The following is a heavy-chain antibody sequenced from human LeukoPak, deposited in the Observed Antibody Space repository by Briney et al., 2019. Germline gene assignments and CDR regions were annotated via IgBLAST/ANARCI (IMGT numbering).Heavy chain of an antibody. CDR3: ARSHTRKGFCGGGRCYPAVWWFDP. J-gene: IGHJ5*02. D-gene: IGHD2-15*01. CDR2: IDPKNGNR. Sequence: ASVKVSCKASGYTFINNDINWVRQAPGQGLEWMAWIDPKNGNRGYAQSFQGRVTMTTDTSISTAYMELSSLRSEDTAVYYRARSHTRKGFCGGGRCYPAVWWFDPWGQGTLVTVSS. V-gene: IGHV1-8*01. CDR1: GYTFINND.